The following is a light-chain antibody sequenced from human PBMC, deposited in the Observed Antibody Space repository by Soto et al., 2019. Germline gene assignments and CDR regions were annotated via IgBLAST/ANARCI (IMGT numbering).Light chain of an antibody. CDR3: QQYETWSPRFS. V-gene: IGKV3-15*01. Sequence: EIALTQIPATLSASPGERVTLSSRASQSVSSNLAWYQQKPGQAPRLLIYGASSRAAGIPAGFSASGFATEFTLTIGSLQSEDFAVYYCQQYETWSPRFSFGPGTKVDIK. CDR2: GAS. CDR1: QSVSSN. J-gene: IGKJ3*01.